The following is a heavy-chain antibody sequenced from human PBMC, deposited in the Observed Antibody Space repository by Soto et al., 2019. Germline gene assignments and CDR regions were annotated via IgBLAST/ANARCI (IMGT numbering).Heavy chain of an antibody. J-gene: IGHJ3*02. Sequence: PGGSLRLSCAASGFTVSSNYMSWVRQAPGKGLEWVSVIYSGGSTYYADSVKGRFTISRDNSKNTLYLQMNSLRAEDTAVYYCARDFVVIAVAGPYDAFDIWGQGTMVTVSS. D-gene: IGHD6-19*01. V-gene: IGHV3-66*01. CDR3: ARDFVVIAVAGPYDAFDI. CDR2: IYSGGST. CDR1: GFTVSSNY.